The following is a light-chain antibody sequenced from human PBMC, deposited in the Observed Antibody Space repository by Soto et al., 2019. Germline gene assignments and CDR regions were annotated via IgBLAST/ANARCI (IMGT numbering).Light chain of an antibody. CDR2: GNS. CDR1: SSNIGAGYD. Sequence: QAVPTQPPSVSGAPGQRVTISCTGSSSNIGAGYDVHWYQQLPGTAPKLLIYGNSNRPSGVPDRFSGSKSGTSASLAITGLQAEDEADYYCQSYDSSLSSGVVFGGGTKLTVL. J-gene: IGLJ2*01. CDR3: QSYDSSLSSGVV. V-gene: IGLV1-40*01.